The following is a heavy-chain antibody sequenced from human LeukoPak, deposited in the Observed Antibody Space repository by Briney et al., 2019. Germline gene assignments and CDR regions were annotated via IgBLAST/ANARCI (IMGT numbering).Heavy chain of an antibody. CDR2: IYPGDSDT. CDR3: ARLRGSSWSYNWFDP. Sequence: GESLKISCKGSGYSFTSYWIGWVRQMPGKGLEWMGIIYPGDSDTRYSPSFQGQVTISADKSISTAYLQWSSLKASDTAMYYCARLRGSSWSYNWFDPWGQGTLVTVSS. D-gene: IGHD6-13*01. J-gene: IGHJ5*02. CDR1: GYSFTSYW. V-gene: IGHV5-51*01.